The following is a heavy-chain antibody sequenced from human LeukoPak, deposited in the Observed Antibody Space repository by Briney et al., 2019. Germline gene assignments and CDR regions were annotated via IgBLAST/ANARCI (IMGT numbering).Heavy chain of an antibody. Sequence: GGSLRLSCAASGFTFSNAWMSWVRQAPGKGLEWVGRIKSKTDGRTTDYAAPVKGRFTISRDDSKNTLYLQMNSLKTEDTAVYYCTTERYSGYDLIDYWGQGTLVTVSS. J-gene: IGHJ4*02. CDR2: IKSKTDGRTT. V-gene: IGHV3-15*01. CDR3: TTERYSGYDLIDY. CDR1: GFTFSNAW. D-gene: IGHD5-12*01.